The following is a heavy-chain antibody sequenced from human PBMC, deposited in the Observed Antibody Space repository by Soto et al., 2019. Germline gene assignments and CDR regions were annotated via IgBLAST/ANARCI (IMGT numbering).Heavy chain of an antibody. CDR3: VRDGTKTLRDWFDP. CDR2: IYYSGST. J-gene: IGHJ5*02. CDR1: GGSISSSSYY. Sequence: SETLSLTCTVFGGSISSSSYYWGWIRQPPGKGLERIGSIYYSGSTYYNPSLKSRVMMSVDTSKKQFSLKLRSVTAADTAVYYCVRDGTKTLRDWFDPWGQGISVTVSS. D-gene: IGHD1-1*01. V-gene: IGHV4-39*07.